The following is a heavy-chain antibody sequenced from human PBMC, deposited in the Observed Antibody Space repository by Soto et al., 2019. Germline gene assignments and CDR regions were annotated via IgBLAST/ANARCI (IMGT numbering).Heavy chain of an antibody. V-gene: IGHV3-49*03. Sequence: GGSLRLSCTASGFTFGDYAMSWFRQAPGKGLEWVGFIRSKAYGGTTEYAASVKGRFTISRDDSKSIAYLQMNSLKTEDTAVYYCTYVRGGDPLDFDYWGQGTLVTVSS. CDR3: TYVRGGDPLDFDY. CDR2: IRSKAYGGTT. CDR1: GFTFGDYA. D-gene: IGHD2-21*02. J-gene: IGHJ4*02.